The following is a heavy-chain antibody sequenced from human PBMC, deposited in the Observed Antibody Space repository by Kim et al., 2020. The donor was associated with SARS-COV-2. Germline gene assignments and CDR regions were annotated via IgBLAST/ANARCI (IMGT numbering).Heavy chain of an antibody. V-gene: IGHV3-30*18. CDR3: AKGLDLGGMAV. D-gene: IGHD4-17*01. CDR2: ISYDGSNK. J-gene: IGHJ6*02. CDR1: GFTFSSYG. Sequence: GGSLRLSCAASGFTFSSYGMHWVRQAPGKGLEWVAVISYDGSNKYYADSVKGRFTISRDNSKNTLYLQMNSLRAEDTAVYYCAKGLDLGGMAVWGQGTTVTVSS.